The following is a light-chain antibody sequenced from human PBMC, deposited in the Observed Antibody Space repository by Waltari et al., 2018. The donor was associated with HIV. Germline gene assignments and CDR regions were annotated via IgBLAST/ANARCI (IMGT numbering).Light chain of an antibody. J-gene: IGLJ2*01. CDR1: SDLTVGSYT. CDR2: YYSDSDK. V-gene: IGLV5-37*01. Sequence: QPVLTQPPSSSASPGESARLTCTLPSDLTVGSYTIYWYQQKPGSPPRYLLYYYSDSDKGQGSGVPSRFSGSKDASANTGILLISGLQSEDEADYYCMIWPSNASVVFGGGTKLTVL. CDR3: MIWPSNASVV.